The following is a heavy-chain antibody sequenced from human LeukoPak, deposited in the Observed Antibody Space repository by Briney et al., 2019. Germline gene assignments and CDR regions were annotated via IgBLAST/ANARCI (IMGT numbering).Heavy chain of an antibody. Sequence: VASVKVSCKASGYTFTSYGISLVGQAPGQGLEWMGWISAYNGNTNYAQKLQGRVTITTNTSTNTAYMDLTRLRSDDTAVYYCARVVARNWFDPWGQGTLVTVSS. J-gene: IGHJ5*02. CDR2: ISAYNGNT. CDR3: ARVVARNWFDP. D-gene: IGHD2-15*01. CDR1: GYTFTSYG. V-gene: IGHV1-18*01.